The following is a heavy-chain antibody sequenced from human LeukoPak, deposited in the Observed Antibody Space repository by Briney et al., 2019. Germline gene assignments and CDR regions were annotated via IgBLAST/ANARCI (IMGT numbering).Heavy chain of an antibody. CDR3: AKLHYYDSSGYEWFDP. J-gene: IGHJ5*02. CDR1: GFTFSRYG. CDR2: ISYDGSNE. V-gene: IGHV3-30*18. D-gene: IGHD3-22*01. Sequence: GGSLRLSCAASGFTFSRYGLHWVRQAPGKGLEWVALISYDGSNEYYVDSVKGRFTISRDNSKNTLYLQMSSLRVEDTAVYYCAKLHYYDSSGYEWFDPWGQGTLVTVSS.